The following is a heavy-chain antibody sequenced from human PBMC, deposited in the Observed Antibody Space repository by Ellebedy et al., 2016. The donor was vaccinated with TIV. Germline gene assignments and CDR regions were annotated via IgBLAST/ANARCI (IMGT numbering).Heavy chain of an antibody. V-gene: IGHV3-30*18. CDR1: GIIFSTYD. J-gene: IGHJ4*02. CDR2: ISNVGSKE. CDR3: AKAGGSSGGYDFLFHY. Sequence: GESLKISCAASGIIFSTYDFHWVRQAPGKGLEWVAVISNVGSKEYYADSVKGRFTISRDNSKNTLYLQMNSLRVEDTAVYYCAKAGGSSGGYDFLFHYWGQGGLVTVSS. D-gene: IGHD5-12*01.